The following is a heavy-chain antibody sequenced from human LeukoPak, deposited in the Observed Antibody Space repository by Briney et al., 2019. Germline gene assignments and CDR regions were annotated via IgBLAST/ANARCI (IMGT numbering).Heavy chain of an antibody. V-gene: IGHV3-74*01. J-gene: IGHJ4*02. CDR1: GITFSSYW. CDR3: VIDLGDYNDF. Sequence: GGSLRLSCAVSGITFSSYWMHWVRHDPGRGLLWVSRINTQGTYTNYADSVKGRFTISRDNAKNTLYLQMSSLRADDTAVYYCVIDLGDYNDFWGQGTLVSVSS. CDR2: INTQGTYT. D-gene: IGHD2-15*01.